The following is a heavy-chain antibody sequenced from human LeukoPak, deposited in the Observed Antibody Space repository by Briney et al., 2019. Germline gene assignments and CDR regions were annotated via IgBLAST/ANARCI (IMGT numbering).Heavy chain of an antibody. CDR3: ARDNSVGETAWWFDP. CDR1: GYSFTSYY. J-gene: IGHJ5*02. V-gene: IGHV1-46*01. CDR2: INPSGSST. Sequence: ASVKVSCKASGYSFTSYYMHWVRQAPGQGLEWMGLINPSGSSTTYAQRFQGRVTMTRDISTSTDYMELTSLTSDDTAMYYCARDNSVGETAWWFDPWGQGTLVTISS. D-gene: IGHD1-26*01.